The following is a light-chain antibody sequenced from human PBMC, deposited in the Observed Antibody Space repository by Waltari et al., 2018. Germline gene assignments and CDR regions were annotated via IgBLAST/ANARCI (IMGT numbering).Light chain of an antibody. CDR1: QNLVHSDGNTY. CDR3: LQATQFRT. J-gene: IGKJ1*01. Sequence: DIVMTQTPLSSAVTLGQPASISCRSSQNLVHSDGNTYLSWLQQRPGQPPRILIYRVSNRFPGVPDRFSGSGAGTDFTLKISRVEAEDVGIYYCLQATQFRTFGQGTKVEIK. V-gene: IGKV2-24*01. CDR2: RVS.